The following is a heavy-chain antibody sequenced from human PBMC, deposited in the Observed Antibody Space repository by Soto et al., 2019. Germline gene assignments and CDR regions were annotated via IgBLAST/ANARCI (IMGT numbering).Heavy chain of an antibody. Sequence: QVQLVESGGGVVQPGRSLRLSCAASGFTFSSYGMHWVRQAPGKGLEWVAVIWYDGSNKYYADSVKGRFTISRDNSKNTLYLQMNSLRAEDTAVYYCARDLARSLGYCSSTSVPSWFDPWGQGTLVTVSS. CDR2: IWYDGSNK. D-gene: IGHD2-2*01. CDR3: ARDLARSLGYCSSTSVPSWFDP. CDR1: GFTFSSYG. J-gene: IGHJ5*02. V-gene: IGHV3-33*01.